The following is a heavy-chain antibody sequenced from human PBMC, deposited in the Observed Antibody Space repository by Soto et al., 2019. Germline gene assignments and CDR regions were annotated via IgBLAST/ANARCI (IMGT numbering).Heavy chain of an antibody. V-gene: IGHV4-4*02. CDR1: GGSISSDNW. CDR2: IYPSGNT. D-gene: IGHD2-2*01. J-gene: IGHJ4*01. Sequence: QVELQESGPGLVKPSGTLSLTCAVSGGSISSDNWWSWVRQSPGKGLEWVGEIYPSGNTNYNPSFRSRVAISIDRSKNQFPLALRFVTAAATAVYFWARDSRPNLDYWGHGTRVTVS. CDR3: ARDSRPNLDY.